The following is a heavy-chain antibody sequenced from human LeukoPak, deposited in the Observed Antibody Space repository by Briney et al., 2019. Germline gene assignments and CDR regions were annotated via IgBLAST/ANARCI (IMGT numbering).Heavy chain of an antibody. J-gene: IGHJ4*02. D-gene: IGHD1-26*01. CDR3: ARDAELSAAWIVDDFDC. CDR2: ISPYNGNT. CDR1: GYTFTTYG. Sequence: ASVNVSCKASGYTFTTYGISWVRQAPGQGLKWMGWISPYNGNTNYEKKLQGRVTMTTDTSTTTAYMELRSLRSDDTAVYYCARDAELSAAWIVDDFDCWGQGTLVTVS. V-gene: IGHV1-18*01.